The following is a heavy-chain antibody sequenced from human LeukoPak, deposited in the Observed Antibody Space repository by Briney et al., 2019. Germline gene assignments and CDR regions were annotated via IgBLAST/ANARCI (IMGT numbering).Heavy chain of an antibody. CDR3: ARGGVPAANDYYYYMDV. J-gene: IGHJ6*03. CDR1: GYTLSSYY. V-gene: IGHV1-46*01. D-gene: IGHD2-2*01. Sequence: ASVKVSCKACGYTLSSYYVHWVRQPPGPGLEWMGIINPSGGSTSYAQNFQGRVTMTKDTSTSTVYMELSSLRSEDTAVYYCARGGVPAANDYYYYMDVWGKGTTVTVSS. CDR2: INPSGGST.